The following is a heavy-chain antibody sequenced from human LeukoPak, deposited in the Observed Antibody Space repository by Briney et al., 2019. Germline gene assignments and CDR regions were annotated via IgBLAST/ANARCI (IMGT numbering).Heavy chain of an antibody. J-gene: IGHJ4*02. D-gene: IGHD3-22*01. Sequence: GGSLRLSCAASGFTFSRYGMSWVRQAPGKGLEWVSGITGSGGSTYYADSVKGRFTISRDNAKNTLYLQMNSLRAEDTAVYYCAKDHYYDSSGLFEYWGQGTLVTVSS. CDR1: GFTFSRYG. V-gene: IGHV3-23*01. CDR3: AKDHYYDSSGLFEY. CDR2: ITGSGGST.